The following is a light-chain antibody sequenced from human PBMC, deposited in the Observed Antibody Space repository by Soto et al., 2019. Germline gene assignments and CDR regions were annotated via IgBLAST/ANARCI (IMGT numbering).Light chain of an antibody. J-gene: IGKJ2*01. CDR1: QSVSSY. V-gene: IGKV3-20*01. CDR2: GAS. Sequence: EIVLTQSPATLSLSPGERATLSCRASQSVSSYLAWYQQKPGQAPRLLIYGASSRATGIPDRFSGSGSGTAFTLTISRLEPEDFGVYYCQQFGSSIPHTFGQGTKLEIK. CDR3: QQFGSSIPHT.